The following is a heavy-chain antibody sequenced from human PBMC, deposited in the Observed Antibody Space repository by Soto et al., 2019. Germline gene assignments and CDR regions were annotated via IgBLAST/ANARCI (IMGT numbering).Heavy chain of an antibody. D-gene: IGHD3-3*01. CDR1: GGTFSSYA. Sequence: QVQLVQSGAEVKKPGSSVKVSCKASGGTFSSYAISWVRQAPGQGLEWMGGIIPIFGTANYAQKFQGRVTITADESTSTAYMELSSLRSEDSGVYYCARDEGPQSYDFWSGLNWFAPWGQGTLVTVSS. J-gene: IGHJ5*02. CDR2: IIPIFGTA. CDR3: ARDEGPQSYDFWSGLNWFAP. V-gene: IGHV1-69*01.